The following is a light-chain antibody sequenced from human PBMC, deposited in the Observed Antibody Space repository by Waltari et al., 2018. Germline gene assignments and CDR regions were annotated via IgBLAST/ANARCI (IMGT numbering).Light chain of an antibody. V-gene: IGKV3-20*01. CDR3: QQYGSSPLT. J-gene: IGKJ4*01. CDR1: QSVSSSY. Sequence: EIVLTQSPGTLSLSPGERATLSCRASQSVSSSYLAWYQQKPGQAPRLLIYTASSRATGIPDRFSSSGSGTDFTLTISRLEPEDFAVYYCQQYGSSPLTFGGGTKVEIK. CDR2: TAS.